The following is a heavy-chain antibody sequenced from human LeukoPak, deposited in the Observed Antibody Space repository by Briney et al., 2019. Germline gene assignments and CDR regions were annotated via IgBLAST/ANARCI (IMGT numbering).Heavy chain of an antibody. CDR3: ARHAGATTRAPYFDY. V-gene: IGHV5-51*01. Sequence: GESLKISCEGSGCVFTDYWIGWVRQMPGKGLEWMGIIWPGDSDTRYSPSFQGQVTISADKSISTAYLQWTSLKASDTAIYYCARHAGATTRAPYFDYWGQGTLVTVSS. D-gene: IGHD1-26*01. J-gene: IGHJ4*02. CDR2: IWPGDSDT. CDR1: GCVFTDYW.